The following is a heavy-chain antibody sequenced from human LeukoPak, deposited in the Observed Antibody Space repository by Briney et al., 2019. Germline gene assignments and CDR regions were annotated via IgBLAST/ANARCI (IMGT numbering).Heavy chain of an antibody. CDR3: ARVRGSIFGVVIIQYYYYGMDV. CDR2: INYSGSP. J-gene: IGHJ6*02. D-gene: IGHD3-3*01. CDR1: GGSLSVYY. V-gene: IGHV4-34*01. Sequence: AEPLSLTCGVYGGSLSVYYGIGIRHPPGKARECMGDINYSGSPNYNPSLNSRVTISVDASKNQFSLKLSSVTAADTAVYYCARVRGSIFGVVIIQYYYYGMDVWGQGTTVTVSS.